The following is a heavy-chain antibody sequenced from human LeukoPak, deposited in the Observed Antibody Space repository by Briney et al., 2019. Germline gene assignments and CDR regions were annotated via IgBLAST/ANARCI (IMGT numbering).Heavy chain of an antibody. J-gene: IGHJ5*02. D-gene: IGHD3-3*01. V-gene: IGHV4-4*07. CDR2: IYSTGST. CDR1: GGSISSYY. CDR3: ARVGDFWSNNWFDP. Sequence: SETLSLTCTVSGGSISSYYWSWIRQPAGKGLEWIGRIYSTGSTNYNPSLKSRVTMSVDTSKNQFSLKLSSVTAADTAVYYCARVGDFWSNNWFDPWGQGTLVTVSS.